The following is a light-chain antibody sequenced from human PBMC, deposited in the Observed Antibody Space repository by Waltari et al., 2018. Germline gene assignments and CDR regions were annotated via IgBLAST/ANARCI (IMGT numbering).Light chain of an antibody. J-gene: IGLJ1*01. CDR3: QSFDSSLSDV. CDR2: THY. Sequence: QPVLTPPPSVSGAPGHSVTTPCTGTRPHTGAGHDCHWYRPLPGTAPNLLIYTHYNRPSGVPDRFSGSNSDPSAYLVIAGLQAEDEADYYCQSFDSSLSDVFGTGTKVTVL. V-gene: IGLV1-40*01. CDR1: RPHTGAGHD.